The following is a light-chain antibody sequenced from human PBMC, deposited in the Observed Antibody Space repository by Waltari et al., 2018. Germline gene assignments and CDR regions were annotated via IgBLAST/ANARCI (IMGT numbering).Light chain of an antibody. V-gene: IGKV1-33*01. CDR3: QQSDGLPRT. CDR2: DAS. CDR1: QDIINY. Sequence: DIQMTQLPPSLSASVGARVTIACHASQDIINYLNWYQQTIGRAPKLLIYDASNLETGVSSRFSGSGSGTNFTFAISSLQPEDIATYYCQQSDGLPRTFGQGTKVEIK. J-gene: IGKJ2*01.